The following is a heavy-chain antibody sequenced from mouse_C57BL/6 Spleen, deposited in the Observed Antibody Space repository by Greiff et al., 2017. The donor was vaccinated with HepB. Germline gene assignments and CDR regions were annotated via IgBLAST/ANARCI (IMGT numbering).Heavy chain of an antibody. V-gene: IGHV1-82*01. CDR2: IYPGDGAT. CDR3: ARNDYSLDY. CDR1: GYAFSSSW. D-gene: IGHD2-13*01. J-gene: IGHJ2*01. Sequence: VQLQQSGPELVKPGASVKISCKASGYAFSSSWMNWVKQRPGKGLEWIGRIYPGDGATNYNGKFKGKATLTADKSTSTAYMQLSSLTSEDSAVYFCARNDYSLDYWGQGTTLTVSS.